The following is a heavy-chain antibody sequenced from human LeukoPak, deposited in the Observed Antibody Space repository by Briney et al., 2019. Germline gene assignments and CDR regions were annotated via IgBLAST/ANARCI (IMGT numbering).Heavy chain of an antibody. Sequence: SETLSLTCTVSGGSISSYYWSWIRQPPGKGLEWIGYIYYSGSTNYNPSLKSRVTISVDTSKNQFSLKLSSVTAADTAVYYCARGLSGDPPYFDYWGQGTLVTVSS. J-gene: IGHJ4*02. V-gene: IGHV4-59*01. CDR1: GGSISSYY. CDR3: ARGLSGDPPYFDY. D-gene: IGHD7-27*01. CDR2: IYYSGST.